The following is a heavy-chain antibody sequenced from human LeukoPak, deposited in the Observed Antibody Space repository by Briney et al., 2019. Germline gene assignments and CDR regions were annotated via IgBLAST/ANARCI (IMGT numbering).Heavy chain of an antibody. J-gene: IGHJ4*02. Sequence: GGSLRLSCAASGFTFDDYGMSWVRQAPGKGLEWVSGINWNGGSTGYAGSVKGRFTISRDNAKNSQYLQMNSLRAEDTALYYCARNLMGYYDSSGYYYFGQGTLVTVSS. CDR3: ARNLMGYYDSSGYYY. V-gene: IGHV3-20*04. CDR1: GFTFDDYG. D-gene: IGHD3-22*01. CDR2: INWNGGST.